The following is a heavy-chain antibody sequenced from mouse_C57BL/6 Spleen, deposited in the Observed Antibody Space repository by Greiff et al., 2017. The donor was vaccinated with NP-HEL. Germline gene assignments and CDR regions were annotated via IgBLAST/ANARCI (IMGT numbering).Heavy chain of an antibody. V-gene: IGHV5-16*01. CDR1: GFTFSDYY. J-gene: IGHJ4*01. CDR2: INYDGSST. D-gene: IGHD1-1*01. Sequence: EVMLVESEGGLVQPGSSMKLSCTASGFTFSDYYMALVRQVPEKGLEWVANINYDGSSTYYLDSLKSRFNISRDNAKNIIYLQMSSLKTEDTATYYGARVDYYGRSLYAGDYWGQGTSVTVSS. CDR3: ARVDYYGRSLYAGDY.